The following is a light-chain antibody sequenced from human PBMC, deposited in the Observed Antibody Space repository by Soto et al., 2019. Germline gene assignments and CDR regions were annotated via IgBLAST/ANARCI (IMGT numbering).Light chain of an antibody. J-gene: IGKJ4*01. CDR1: QSVDIY. V-gene: IGKV3-11*01. Sequence: EVVVTQSPVTLALSPGERATLSCRTSQSVDIYVAWYQQKPGQAPRLLIYEACNRAPGNPARFSGSGSGTDLTLTIRSLEPEDFAVYYCQQRKYWPPLTFGGGTKVEIK. CDR3: QQRKYWPPLT. CDR2: EAC.